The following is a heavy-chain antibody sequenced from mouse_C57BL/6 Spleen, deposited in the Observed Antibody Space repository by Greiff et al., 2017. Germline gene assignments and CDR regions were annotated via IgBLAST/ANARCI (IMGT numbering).Heavy chain of an antibody. D-gene: IGHD1-1*01. V-gene: IGHV1-62-2*01. CDR1: GYTFTEYT. J-gene: IGHJ2*01. CDR2: FYPGSGST. CDR3: DGHEGDSEGSSYDY. Sequence: VQLQQSGAELVKPGASVKLSCKASGYTFTEYTIHWVKQRPGQGLEWIGWFYPGSGSTKYNEKFKDKATLTADKSSSTVYMELSRPTSEGSAVYSCDGHEGDSEGSSYDYWGQGTTLTVSS.